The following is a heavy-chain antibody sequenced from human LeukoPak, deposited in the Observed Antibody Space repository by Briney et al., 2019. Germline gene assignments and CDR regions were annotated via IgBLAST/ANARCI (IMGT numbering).Heavy chain of an antibody. D-gene: IGHD6-19*01. CDR1: GFVFNTYW. V-gene: IGHV3-7*01. CDR2: IKHDGGET. Sequence: PGGSLRLSCEGSGFVFNTYWMSWVRQAPGKGLEWVANIKHDGGETHFVDSVKGRFSIYRDNAKNLLFLQMNSLRAEDTAVYYCARNGRVAVANAFDLWGQGTMVTVSS. CDR3: ARNGRVAVANAFDL. J-gene: IGHJ3*01.